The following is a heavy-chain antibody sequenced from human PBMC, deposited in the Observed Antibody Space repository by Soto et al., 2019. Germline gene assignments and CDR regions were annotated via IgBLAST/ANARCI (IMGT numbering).Heavy chain of an antibody. J-gene: IGHJ4*02. CDR3: ARRLYYFDY. V-gene: IGHV2-5*02. CDR2: IYWDDDK. Sequence: QITLKESGPTLVKPTQTLTLTCTFSGFSLSTSGVGVGWIRQPPGQALEWLALIYWDDDKRYSPSLKSRLTXXKDTSKNQVVLTMTNMDPVDTATYYCARRLYYFDYWGQGTLVTVSS. CDR1: GFSLSTSGVG.